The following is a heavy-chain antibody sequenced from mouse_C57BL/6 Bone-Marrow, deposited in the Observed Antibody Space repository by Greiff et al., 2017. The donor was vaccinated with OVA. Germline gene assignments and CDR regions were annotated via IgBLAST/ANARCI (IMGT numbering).Heavy chain of an antibody. V-gene: IGHV3-6*01. CDR2: ISYDGSN. J-gene: IGHJ1*03. CDR3: ARRGDYDGERYFDV. Sequence: EVQLVESGPGLVKPSQSLSLTCSVTGYSITSGYYWNWIRQFPGNKLEWMGYISYDGSNNYNPSLKNRISITRDTSKNQFFLKLNSVTTEDTATYYCARRGDYDGERYFDVWGTGTTVTVSS. CDR1: GYSITSGYY. D-gene: IGHD2-4*01.